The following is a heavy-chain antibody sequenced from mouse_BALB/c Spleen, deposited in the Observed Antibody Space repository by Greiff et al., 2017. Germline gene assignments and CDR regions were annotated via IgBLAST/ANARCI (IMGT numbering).Heavy chain of an antibody. CDR2: ISNGGGST. D-gene: IGHD1-1*01. Sequence: EVKLVESGGGLVQPGGSLKLSCAASGFTFSSYTMSWVRQTPEKRLEWVAYISNGGGSTYYPDTVKGRFTISRDNAKNTLYLQMSSLKSEDTAMYYCAREGGLLRYPYAMDYWGQGTSVTVSS. CDR1: GFTFSSYT. J-gene: IGHJ4*01. V-gene: IGHV5-12-2*01. CDR3: AREGGLLRYPYAMDY.